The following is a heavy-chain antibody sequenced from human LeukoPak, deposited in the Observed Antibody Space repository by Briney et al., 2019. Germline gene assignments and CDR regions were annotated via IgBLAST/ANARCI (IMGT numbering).Heavy chain of an antibody. V-gene: IGHV4-34*01. CDR2: INHSGST. D-gene: IGHD4-17*01. Sequence: PSETLSLTCAVYGGSFSGYYWSWIRQPPGKGLEWIGEINHSGSTNYNPSLKSRVTISVDTSKNQFSLKLSSVTAADTAVYYCARQPHGDPYDYWGQGTLVTASS. J-gene: IGHJ4*02. CDR1: GGSFSGYY. CDR3: ARQPHGDPYDY.